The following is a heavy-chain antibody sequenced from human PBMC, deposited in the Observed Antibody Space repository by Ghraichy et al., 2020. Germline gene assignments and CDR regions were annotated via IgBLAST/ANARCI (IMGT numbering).Heavy chain of an antibody. D-gene: IGHD6-19*01. V-gene: IGHV4-39*01. Sequence: SETLSLTCTVSGGSISNSGYYCGWIRQPPGKGLEWIGTIYYRGSTYYNPSLKSRVTISVDTSKNQFSLKLTSVTAADTAVYYCARSGHTSAWYSFDYWGQGTLVTVSS. J-gene: IGHJ4*02. CDR1: GGSISNSGYY. CDR3: ARSGHTSAWYSFDY. CDR2: IYYRGST.